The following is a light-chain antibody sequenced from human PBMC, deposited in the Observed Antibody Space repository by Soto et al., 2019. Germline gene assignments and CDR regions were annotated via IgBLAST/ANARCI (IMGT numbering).Light chain of an antibody. Sequence: DIQMTQSPSTLSASVGDTVSITCRASQSISNWLAWYQQKPGKAPQLLMYDGSSLESGVPPRFSGSASGTEFTLTISSLQPDDFATYYCQQYDTYSGTFGQGTKVEIK. V-gene: IGKV1-5*01. J-gene: IGKJ1*01. CDR1: QSISNW. CDR2: DGS. CDR3: QQYDTYSGT.